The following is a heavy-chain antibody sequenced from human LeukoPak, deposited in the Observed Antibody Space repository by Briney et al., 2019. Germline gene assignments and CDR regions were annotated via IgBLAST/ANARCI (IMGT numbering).Heavy chain of an antibody. CDR1: GGTFSSYA. D-gene: IGHD3-22*01. Sequence: SVKASCKASGGTFSSYAISWVRQAPGQGLEWMGGIIPIFGTANYAQKFQGRVTITADESTSTAYMELSSLRSEDTAVYYCARDAETYYYDSSGYHNWFDPWGQGTLVTVSS. CDR2: IIPIFGTA. CDR3: ARDAETYYYDSSGYHNWFDP. V-gene: IGHV1-69*13. J-gene: IGHJ5*02.